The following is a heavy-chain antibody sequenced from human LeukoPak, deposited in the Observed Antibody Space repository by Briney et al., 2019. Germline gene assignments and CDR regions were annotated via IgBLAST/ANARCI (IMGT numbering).Heavy chain of an antibody. V-gene: IGHV3-23*01. CDR3: AKEGVVIIIGAYFDY. CDR1: GFPFSSYA. Sequence: GGSLSLSFAASGFPFSSYAISWVRPAPGKGLEWVSAISGSGGSTYYADSVKGRFTISRDNSKNTLYLQMNSLRAEDTAVYYCAKEGVVIIIGAYFDYWGQGTLVTVSS. CDR2: ISGSGGST. J-gene: IGHJ4*02. D-gene: IGHD3-3*01.